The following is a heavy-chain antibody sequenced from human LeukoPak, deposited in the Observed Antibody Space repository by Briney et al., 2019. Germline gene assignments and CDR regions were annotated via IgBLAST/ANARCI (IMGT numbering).Heavy chain of an antibody. CDR1: RGSISSAGYY. J-gene: IGHJ4*02. CDR3: ASEVCGSSTSCYDY. V-gene: IGHV4-61*02. CDR2: VYTSGST. D-gene: IGHD2-2*01. Sequence: SQTLSLTCTVSRGSISSAGYYWSWIRQPAGTGLEWIGRVYTSGSTNYNPSLKSRVTISLDTSNKQFSLKLSSVTAADTAVYYCASEVCGSSTSCYDYWGQGTLVTVSS.